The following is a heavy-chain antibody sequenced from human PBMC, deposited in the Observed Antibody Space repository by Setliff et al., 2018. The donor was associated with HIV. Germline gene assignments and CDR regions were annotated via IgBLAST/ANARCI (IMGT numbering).Heavy chain of an antibody. CDR3: ARDPHPNGGSEDAFYI. Sequence: GGSLRLSCAASGLTFSGYPMSWVRQAPGKGLEWVSAISAGTTIFQADSVKGRFTISRDNVKNSLYLQMSSLRGEDTAVYYCARDPHPNGGSEDAFYIWGQGTMGAVSS. CDR2: ISAGTTI. J-gene: IGHJ3*02. V-gene: IGHV3-48*01. CDR1: GLTFSGYP. D-gene: IGHD7-27*01.